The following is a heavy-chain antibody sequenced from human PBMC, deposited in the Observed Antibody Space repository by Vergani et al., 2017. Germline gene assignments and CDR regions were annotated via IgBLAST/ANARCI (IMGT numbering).Heavy chain of an antibody. CDR1: GGTSSSYA. CDR3: AGAGIVEATGWVEA. CDR2: INPIFGTA. D-gene: IGHD1-26*01. Sequence: QVPLVQSGAEVKKPGSSVKVSFKASGGTSSSYAISWGRQAPGQGREWMGGINPIFGTANYEQKFQGSVTLTADESTSTAYMELSSLRLEDTAVYYCAGAGIVEATGWVEAWGQGTLVTVSS. V-gene: IGHV1-69*01. J-gene: IGHJ5*02.